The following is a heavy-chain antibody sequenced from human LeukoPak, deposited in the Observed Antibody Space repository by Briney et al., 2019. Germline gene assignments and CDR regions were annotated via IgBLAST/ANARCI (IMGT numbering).Heavy chain of an antibody. J-gene: IGHJ4*02. CDR2: ISAYSGHT. CDR3: ARDYDDNSRCFGY. Sequence: ASVKVSCKTPGFTFTTYGINWVRRAPGQGLEWMGWISAYSGHTNYEQSLQGRVTMTRDTSTSTAYMELRSLRSDDTAVYYCARDYDDNSRCFGYWGQGTLVTVPS. V-gene: IGHV1-18*01. D-gene: IGHD4-23*01. CDR1: GFTFTTYG.